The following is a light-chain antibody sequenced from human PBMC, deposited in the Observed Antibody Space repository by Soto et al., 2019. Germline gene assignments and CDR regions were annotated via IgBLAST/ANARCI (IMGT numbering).Light chain of an antibody. Sequence: QSVLTQPASVSGSPGQSITISCTGTSSDVGGYNYASWYQQHPGKAPKLMIYEVSNRPSGVSNRFSGSKSGNTASLTISGLQAEDEADYYCSSYTSSSTLYVFGTGTKSPS. CDR3: SSYTSSSTLYV. V-gene: IGLV2-14*01. J-gene: IGLJ1*01. CDR2: EVS. CDR1: SSDVGGYNY.